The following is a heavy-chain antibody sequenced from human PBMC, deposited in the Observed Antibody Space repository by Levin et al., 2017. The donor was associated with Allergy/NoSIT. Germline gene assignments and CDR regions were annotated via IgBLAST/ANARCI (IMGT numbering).Heavy chain of an antibody. CDR2: INHSGST. CDR3: ARGGFLGMTYDFWSGYYPKSYYFDY. CDR1: GGSFSGYY. V-gene: IGHV4-34*01. Sequence: SETLSLTCAVYGGSFSGYYWSWIRQPPGKGLEWIGEINHSGSTNYNPSLKSRVTISVDTSKNQFSLKLSSVTAADTAVYYCARGGFLGMTYDFWSGYYPKSYYFDYWGQGTLVTVSS. J-gene: IGHJ4*02. D-gene: IGHD3-3*01.